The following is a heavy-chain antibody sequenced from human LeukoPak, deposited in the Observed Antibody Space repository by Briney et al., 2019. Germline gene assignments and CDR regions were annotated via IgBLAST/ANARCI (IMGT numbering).Heavy chain of an antibody. CDR2: ISGSSTYI. Sequence: GGSLRLSRAASGFTFSSYSMNWVRQAPGKGLEWVSSISGSSTYIYYTDSVKGRFTISRDNAKNSLYLQMNSLRAEDTAVYYCARVTRSPFGWFDPWGQGTLVTVSS. V-gene: IGHV3-21*01. CDR3: ARVTRSPFGWFDP. D-gene: IGHD4-17*01. CDR1: GFTFSSYS. J-gene: IGHJ5*02.